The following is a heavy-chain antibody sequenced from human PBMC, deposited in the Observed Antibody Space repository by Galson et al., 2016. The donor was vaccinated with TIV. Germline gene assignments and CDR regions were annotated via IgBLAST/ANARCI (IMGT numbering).Heavy chain of an antibody. CDR1: GGTFSSYD. CDR3: SSASHLVPTVHHY. J-gene: IGHJ4*02. CDR2: INPAVGLT. D-gene: IGHD5-12*01. Sequence: SCKASGGTFSSYDISWLRQIPGQGFEWMGRINPAVGLTKYAQRFQGRFTITAAYMELSSLRSEDTAVYYCSSASHLVPTVHHYWGQGTLVTVSS. V-gene: IGHV1-69*04.